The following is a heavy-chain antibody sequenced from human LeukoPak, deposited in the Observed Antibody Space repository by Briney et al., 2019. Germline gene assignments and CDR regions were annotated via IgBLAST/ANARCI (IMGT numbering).Heavy chain of an antibody. Sequence: GGSLRLSCAASGFTFSNYAMTWLRQAPGKGLECVSGINGGGDNAYYTNSVKGRFTISRDSSKNTLYLQMNSLRAEDTAVYYCAKTNGYFDSWGQGTLVTVSS. CDR2: INGGGDNA. J-gene: IGHJ4*02. V-gene: IGHV3-23*01. CDR3: AKTNGYFDS. CDR1: GFTFSNYA.